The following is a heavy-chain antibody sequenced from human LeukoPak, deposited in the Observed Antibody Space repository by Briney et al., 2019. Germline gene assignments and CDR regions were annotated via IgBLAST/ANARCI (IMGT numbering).Heavy chain of an antibody. Sequence: ASVKVSFKASGYTFTSYGISWVRQAPGQGLEWMGWISAYNGNTDYAKKLQGRVTITTDTSTSTAYMELRSLRSDDTAVYYCASVLDYYGSGSYIYFDYWGQGTLVTVSS. J-gene: IGHJ4*02. V-gene: IGHV1-18*01. D-gene: IGHD3-10*01. CDR3: ASVLDYYGSGSYIYFDY. CDR2: ISAYNGNT. CDR1: GYTFTSYG.